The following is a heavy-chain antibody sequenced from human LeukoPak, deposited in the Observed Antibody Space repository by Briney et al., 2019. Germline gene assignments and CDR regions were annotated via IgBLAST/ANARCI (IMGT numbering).Heavy chain of an antibody. D-gene: IGHD3-16*02. Sequence: SETLSLTCTVSGGSISSYYWSWIRQPPGKGLEWIGYIYYSGSTNCNPSLKSRVTISVDTSKNQFSLKLSSVTAADTAVYYCARRTPADYDYVWGSYPVVAFDIWGQGTMVTVSS. CDR3: ARRTPADYDYVWGSYPVVAFDI. J-gene: IGHJ3*02. V-gene: IGHV4-59*08. CDR1: GGSISSYY. CDR2: IYYSGST.